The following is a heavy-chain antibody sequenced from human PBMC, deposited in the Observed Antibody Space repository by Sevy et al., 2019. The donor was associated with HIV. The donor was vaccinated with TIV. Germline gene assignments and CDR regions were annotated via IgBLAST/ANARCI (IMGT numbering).Heavy chain of an antibody. Sequence: GGSLRLSCAASGFTFSNAWMSWVRQAPGKGLEWVGRIKSKTDGGTTDYAATVKGRFTISRDYSKNTLHLRMNSLKTEDTAVYYCTTGGEDSSSSGDYWGQGTLVTVSS. CDR1: GFTFSNAW. V-gene: IGHV3-15*01. D-gene: IGHD6-6*01. J-gene: IGHJ4*02. CDR2: IKSKTDGGTT. CDR3: TTGGEDSSSSGDY.